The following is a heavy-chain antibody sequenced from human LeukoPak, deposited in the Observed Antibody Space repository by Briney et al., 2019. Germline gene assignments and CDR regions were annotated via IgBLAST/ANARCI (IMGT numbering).Heavy chain of an antibody. CDR3: AKLLGDASTYDY. CDR1: GFTFSGSW. V-gene: IGHV3-7*01. Sequence: LGGSLRLSCAASGFTFSGSWRSWVRQSPGKGLEWVASIKRDESAIFYLASVKGRFTISRDNARNLLFLQMNTLRAEDTAVYYCAKLLGDASTYDYWGQGALVTVSS. J-gene: IGHJ4*02. CDR2: IKRDESAI. D-gene: IGHD2-21*02.